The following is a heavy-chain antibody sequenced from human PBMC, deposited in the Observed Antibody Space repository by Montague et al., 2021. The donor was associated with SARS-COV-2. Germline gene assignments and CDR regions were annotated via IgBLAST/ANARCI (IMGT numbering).Heavy chain of an antibody. D-gene: IGHD4-17*01. CDR2: ISYSATS. V-gene: IGHV4-39*01. CDR1: GGSISSTTYR. J-gene: IGHJ4*02. Sequence: SETLSLTCTVSGGSISSTTYRWSWIRPPPGKGLEWIGIISYSATSFYNPSLKSRISMSVDTPKSQFSLNLTSVTAADTAVYSCARHYGSSLDSWGQGTLVAVSS. CDR3: ARHYGSSLDS.